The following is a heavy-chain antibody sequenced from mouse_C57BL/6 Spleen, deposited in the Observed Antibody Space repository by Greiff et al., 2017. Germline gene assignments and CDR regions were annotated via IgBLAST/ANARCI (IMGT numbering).Heavy chain of an antibody. CDR2: IDPANGNT. D-gene: IGHD1-3*01. CDR1: GFNIKNTY. CDR3: ASGGYIGYSEGLWFAY. V-gene: IGHV14-3*01. Sequence: EVQLQQSVAELVRPGASVKLSCTASGFNIKNTYMHWVKQRPEQGLEWIGRIDPANGNTKYAPKFQGKATITADTSSDTAYLQLSSLTSEDTAIYYCASGGYIGYSEGLWFAYWGQGTLVTVSA. J-gene: IGHJ3*01.